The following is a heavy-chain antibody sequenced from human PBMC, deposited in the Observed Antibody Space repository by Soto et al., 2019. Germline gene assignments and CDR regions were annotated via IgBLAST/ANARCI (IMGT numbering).Heavy chain of an antibody. D-gene: IGHD1-26*01. V-gene: IGHV3-30*18. J-gene: IGHJ4*02. CDR2: ISYDGSNK. CDR1: GFTFSSYG. CDR3: AKDHGGSYCAPDY. Sequence: QVQLVESGGGVVQPGRSLRLSCAASGFTFSSYGMHWVRQAPGKGLEWVAVISYDGSNKYYADSVKGRFTISRDNSKNPMYLQMNSLRAEDTAVYYCAKDHGGSYCAPDYWGQGTLVTVSS.